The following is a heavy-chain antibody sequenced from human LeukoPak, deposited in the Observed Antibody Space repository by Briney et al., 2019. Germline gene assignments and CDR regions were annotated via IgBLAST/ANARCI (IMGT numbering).Heavy chain of an antibody. V-gene: IGHV1-46*01. Sequence: AASVKVSCKASGYTFTSYYVHWVRQAPGQGLEWMGFINPSGGSTSYAQQFQGRVTMSRDTSTSTVYMELSSLRSEDTAVYYCARGFTVYRLSLDYWGQGTLVTVSS. CDR1: GYTFTSYY. J-gene: IGHJ4*02. CDR2: INPSGGST. CDR3: ARGFTVYRLSLDY. D-gene: IGHD3-16*02.